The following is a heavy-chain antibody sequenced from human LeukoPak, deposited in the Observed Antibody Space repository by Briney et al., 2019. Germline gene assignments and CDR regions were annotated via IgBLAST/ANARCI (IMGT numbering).Heavy chain of an antibody. CDR2: INPNSGGT. D-gene: IGHD1-14*01. CDR3: ARNNPSGYPLLYYFDY. Sequence: ASVKVSCKASGYTFTGYYMHWVRQAPGQGLEWMGWINPNSGGTNYAQKFQGRVTMTRDTSISTAYMELSRLRSDDTAVYYCARNNPSGYPLLYYFDYWGQGTLVTVSS. V-gene: IGHV1-2*02. J-gene: IGHJ4*02. CDR1: GYTFTGYY.